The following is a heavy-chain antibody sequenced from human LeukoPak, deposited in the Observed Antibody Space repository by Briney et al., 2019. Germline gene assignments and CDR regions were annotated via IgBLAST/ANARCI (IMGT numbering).Heavy chain of an antibody. Sequence: EASVKVSCKASGGTFSSYAISWVRQAPGQGLEWMGGIIPIFGTANYAQKFQGRVTMTTDTSTSTAYMELRSLRSDDTAVYYCARVGDYYDSSGNPDYWGQGTLVTVSS. CDR2: IIPIFGTA. CDR3: ARVGDYYDSSGNPDY. D-gene: IGHD3-22*01. J-gene: IGHJ4*02. V-gene: IGHV1-69*05. CDR1: GGTFSSYA.